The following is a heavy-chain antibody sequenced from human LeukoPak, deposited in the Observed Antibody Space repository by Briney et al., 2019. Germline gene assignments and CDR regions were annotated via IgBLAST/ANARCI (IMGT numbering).Heavy chain of an antibody. V-gene: IGHV3-64*01. CDR2: ISSNGGST. CDR3: ARESGWLPRLIDY. J-gene: IGHJ4*02. D-gene: IGHD3-10*01. Sequence: GGSLRLSCAASGFTFSSYAMHWVRQAPGKGLEYVSAISSNGGSTYYANSVTGRFTISRDNSKNTLYLQMGSLRAEDMAVYYCARESGWLPRLIDYWGQGTLVTVSS. CDR1: GFTFSSYA.